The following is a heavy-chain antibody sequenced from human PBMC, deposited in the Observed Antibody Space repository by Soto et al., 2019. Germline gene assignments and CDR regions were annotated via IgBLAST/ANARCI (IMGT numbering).Heavy chain of an antibody. J-gene: IGHJ4*02. CDR2: IYWDDDK. D-gene: IGHD6-19*01. CDR3: AHASEYSSGWHAWREGYYFDY. V-gene: IGHV2-5*02. Sequence: QITLKETGPTLVKPTQTLTLTCTLSGFSLSTSGVGVGWIRQPPGKALEWLALIYWDDDKRYSPSLRSRLTITTDTSKNQVVLTMTNMDPVDTASYYCAHASEYSSGWHAWREGYYFDYWGQGTLVTVSS. CDR1: GFSLSTSGVG.